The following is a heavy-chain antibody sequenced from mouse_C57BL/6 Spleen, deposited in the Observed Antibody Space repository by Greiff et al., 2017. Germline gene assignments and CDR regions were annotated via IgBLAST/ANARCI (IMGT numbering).Heavy chain of an antibody. Sequence: EVTLVESGGGLVKPGGSLKLSCAASGFTFSSYAMSWVRQTPEKRLEWVATISDGGSYTYYPDNVKGRFTISRDNAKNNLYLQMSHLKSEDTAMYYCARDYYGSGAMDYWGQGTSVTVSS. CDR1: GFTFSSYA. J-gene: IGHJ4*01. V-gene: IGHV5-4*01. D-gene: IGHD1-1*01. CDR2: ISDGGSYT. CDR3: ARDYYGSGAMDY.